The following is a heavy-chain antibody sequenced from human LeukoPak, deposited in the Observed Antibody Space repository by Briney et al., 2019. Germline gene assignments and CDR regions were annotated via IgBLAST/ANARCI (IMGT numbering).Heavy chain of an antibody. CDR1: GGSISTYY. V-gene: IGHV4-59*01. J-gene: IGHJ4*02. D-gene: IGHD6-6*01. CDR2: IFYTGST. Sequence: PSETPSLTCTVSGGSISTYYWSWLRQPPRKGLEWLGYIFYTGSTNYNPSLKSRVTMSIDTSKNQFSLKLSSVTAADTAVYYCTRTYSSLSIDYWGQGALVTVSS. CDR3: TRTYSSLSIDY.